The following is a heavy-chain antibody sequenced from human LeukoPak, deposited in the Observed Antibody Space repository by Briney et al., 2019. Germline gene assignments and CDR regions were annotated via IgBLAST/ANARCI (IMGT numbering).Heavy chain of an antibody. J-gene: IGHJ6*02. D-gene: IGHD6-13*01. V-gene: IGHV4-61*08. Sequence: SQTLSLTCTVSGDSISGDYYWSWIRQPPGKGLEWIGYVYYSGSTNYNPSLKSRVTISVDTSKNQFSLKLSSVTAADTAVYYCARGKYSSSWYPVLYYYYGMDVWGQGTTVTVSS. CDR1: GDSISGDYY. CDR3: ARGKYSSSWYPVLYYYYGMDV. CDR2: VYYSGST.